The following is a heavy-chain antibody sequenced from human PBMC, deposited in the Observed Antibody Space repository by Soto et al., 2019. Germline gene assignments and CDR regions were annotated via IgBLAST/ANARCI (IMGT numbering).Heavy chain of an antibody. CDR1: GFTFSNYA. V-gene: IGHV3-30-3*01. D-gene: IGHD6-19*01. CDR3: ARATSGWYKDAFDI. CDR2: ISYDGSNK. J-gene: IGHJ3*02. Sequence: QVQLVESGGGVVQPGRSLRLSCAASGFTFSNYAMHWVRQAPGKGLGWVAVISYDGSNKYYADSVKGRFTISRDNSKNTLYLQMNSLRAEDTAVYYCARATSGWYKDAFDIWGQGTMVTVSS.